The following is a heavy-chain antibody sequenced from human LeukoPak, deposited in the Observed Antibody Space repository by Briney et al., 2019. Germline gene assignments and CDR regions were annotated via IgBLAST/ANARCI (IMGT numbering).Heavy chain of an antibody. CDR2: IKQDGSEK. CDR3: SGGRVAHLFDY. CDR1: GFTFSTYW. D-gene: IGHD2-15*01. J-gene: IGHJ4*02. V-gene: IGHV3-7*01. Sequence: PGGSLRLSCAASGFTFSTYWMSWVRQAPGKGLEWVANIKQDGSEKYCVDSVKGRFTISRDNAKNLLSLQMSSLRAEDTAVYYCSGGRVAHLFDYWGQGTLVTVSS.